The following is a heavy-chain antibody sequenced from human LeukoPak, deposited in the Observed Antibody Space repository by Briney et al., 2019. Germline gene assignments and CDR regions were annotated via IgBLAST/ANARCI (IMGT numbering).Heavy chain of an antibody. Sequence: TGGSLRLSCAASGFTFYDYAMQWVRHAQGKGVEWVSGISWNSGRIDYADSVKGRFTIARDKAKKSLYMRMNSLRAEDTALYYCAKDAGQYYSYFDLWGRGTLVTVSS. D-gene: IGHD4-11*01. J-gene: IGHJ2*01. CDR3: AKDAGQYYSYFDL. CDR2: ISWNSGRI. CDR1: GFTFYDYA. V-gene: IGHV3-9*01.